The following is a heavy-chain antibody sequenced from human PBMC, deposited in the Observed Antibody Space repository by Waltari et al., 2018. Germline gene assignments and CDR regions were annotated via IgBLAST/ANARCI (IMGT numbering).Heavy chain of an antibody. CDR2: IWYDGSNK. J-gene: IGHJ3*02. CDR1: GFTFSSYG. V-gene: IGHV3-30*18. CDR3: AKSWRQYLRFLEWLLGDAFDI. Sequence: QVQLVESGGGVVQPGRSLRLSCAASGFTFSSYGMHWVRQAPGKGLEWVAVIWYDGSNKYYADSVKGRFTIARDNSKNTLYLQMNSLRAEDTAMYYCAKSWRQYLRFLEWLLGDAFDIWGQGTMVTVSS. D-gene: IGHD3-3*01.